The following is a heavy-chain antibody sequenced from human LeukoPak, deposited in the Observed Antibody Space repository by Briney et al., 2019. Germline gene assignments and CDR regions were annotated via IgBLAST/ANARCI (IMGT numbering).Heavy chain of an antibody. CDR1: GYTFTSYG. J-gene: IGHJ5*02. V-gene: IGHV1-18*03. D-gene: IGHD6-13*01. Sequence: ASVKVSCKASGYTFTSYGISWVRQAPGQGLEWMGWISAYNGNTNYAQKLQGRVTMTTDTSTSTAYMELRSLRSDDMAVYYCARAREGYSGSWYTWFDPWGQGTLVTVSS. CDR2: ISAYNGNT. CDR3: ARAREGYSGSWYTWFDP.